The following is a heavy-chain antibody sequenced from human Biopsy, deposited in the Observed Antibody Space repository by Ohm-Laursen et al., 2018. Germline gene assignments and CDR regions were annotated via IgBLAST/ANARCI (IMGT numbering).Heavy chain of an antibody. CDR3: ARNKPGISSGPDFDY. J-gene: IGHJ4*02. V-gene: IGHV3-53*01. D-gene: IGHD3-3*02. CDR2: IYSGDRP. CDR1: GFTVSSNY. Sequence: SLRLSCAASGFTVSSNYVSWVRQAPGMGLEWVSVIYSGDRPYYRESVRGRFTISRDNSKNTLYLQMSSLRADDTAVYYCARNKPGISSGPDFDYWGQGTLVTVSS.